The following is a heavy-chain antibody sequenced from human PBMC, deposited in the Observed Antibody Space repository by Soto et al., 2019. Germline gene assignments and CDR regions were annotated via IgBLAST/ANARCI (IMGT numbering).Heavy chain of an antibody. D-gene: IGHD3-16*01. V-gene: IGHV1-69*13. CDR1: GGTFSSYA. CDR2: IIPIFGTA. CDR3: ARYPRGTFGGVSAFDI. Sequence: GASVKVSCKASGGTFSSYAISWVRQAPGQGLEWMGGIIPIFGTANYAQKFQGRVTITADESTSTAYMELSSLRSEDTAVYYCARYPRGTFGGVSAFDIWGQGTMVTVSS. J-gene: IGHJ3*02.